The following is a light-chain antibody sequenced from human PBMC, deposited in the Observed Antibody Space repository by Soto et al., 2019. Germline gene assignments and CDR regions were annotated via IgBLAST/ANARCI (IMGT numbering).Light chain of an antibody. CDR1: QGISSN. J-gene: IGKJ5*01. Sequence: DIQMTQSPSFLSASVGDRVTITCRASQGISSNLAWYQQKPGKAPKLLIYAASTLQSGFPSRFSGMGFGTEFTLTISRLQPEDFETYYCQQFNSYPITFGQGTRLRL. CDR3: QQFNSYPIT. V-gene: IGKV1-9*01. CDR2: AAS.